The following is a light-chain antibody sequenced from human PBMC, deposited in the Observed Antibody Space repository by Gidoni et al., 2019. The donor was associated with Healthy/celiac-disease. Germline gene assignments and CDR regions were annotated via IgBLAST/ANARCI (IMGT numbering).Light chain of an antibody. CDR3: QVWDSSSDHLE. J-gene: IGLJ2*01. CDR2: YDS. Sequence: SYVLTQPPSVSVAPGKTARITCGGNNIGSKSVHWYQQKPGQAPVLVIYYDSDRPSGIPERFSGSNSGNTATLTISRVEAGDEADYYCQVWDSSSDHLEFGGGTKLTVL. V-gene: IGLV3-21*04. CDR1: NIGSKS.